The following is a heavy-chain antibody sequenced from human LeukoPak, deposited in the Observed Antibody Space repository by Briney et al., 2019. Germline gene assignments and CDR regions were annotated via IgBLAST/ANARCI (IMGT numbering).Heavy chain of an antibody. CDR2: ISSSSSYI. D-gene: IGHD6-6*01. CDR3: ARDELPYSSSSMAI. CDR1: GFTFSSYS. J-gene: IGHJ4*02. V-gene: IGHV3-21*01. Sequence: GGSLRLSCAASGFTFSSYSMNWVRQAPGKGLEWVSSISSSSSYIYYANSVKGRFTISRDNAKNSLYLQMNSLRAEDTAVYYCARDELPYSSSSMAIWGQGTLVTVSS.